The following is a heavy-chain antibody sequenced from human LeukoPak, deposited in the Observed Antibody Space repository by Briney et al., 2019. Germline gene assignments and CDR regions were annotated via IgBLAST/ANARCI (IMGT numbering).Heavy chain of an antibody. CDR1: GGPITEYY. CDR2: IYHTGST. Sequence: PSETLSLTCSVSGGPITEYYWSWIRQPPGKGLEWIGYIYHTGSTNYSPSLKSRVTMSVDASRNQFSLKLVSVTAADTAVYYYARDRGSTGYYYLDSWGQGILVTVSS. V-gene: IGHV4-59*01. D-gene: IGHD6-19*01. J-gene: IGHJ4*02. CDR3: ARDRGSTGYYYLDS.